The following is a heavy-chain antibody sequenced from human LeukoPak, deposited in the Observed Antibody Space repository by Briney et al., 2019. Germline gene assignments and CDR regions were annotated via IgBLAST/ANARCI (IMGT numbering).Heavy chain of an antibody. D-gene: IGHD1-26*01. J-gene: IGHJ4*02. V-gene: IGHV1-8*01. CDR1: GYTFTSYD. CDR2: MNPNNGNT. Sequence: ASVKDSCKASGYTFTSYDFNWVRQATGQGLAWMGWMNPNNGNTGYAQKFQGRVSMTRDTSISTAYLELSSLRSEHTAVYYCARGGRGGSYWTDYWGQGTLVTVSS. CDR3: ARGGRGGSYWTDY.